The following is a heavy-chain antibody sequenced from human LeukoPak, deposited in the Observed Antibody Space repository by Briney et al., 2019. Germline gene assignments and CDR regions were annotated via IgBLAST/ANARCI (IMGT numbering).Heavy chain of an antibody. V-gene: IGHV3-15*01. CDR3: TTDLRRRPLGDFWSGYRGSDAFDI. CDR2: IKSKTDGGTT. J-gene: IGHJ3*02. D-gene: IGHD3-3*01. CDR1: GFTFSNAW. Sequence: GGSLRLSCAASGFTFSNAWMSWVRQAPGKGLEWVGRIKSKTDGGTTDYAAPVKGRFTISRDDSKNTLYLQMNSLKTEDTAVYYCTTDLRRRPLGDFWSGYRGSDAFDIWGQGTMVTVSS.